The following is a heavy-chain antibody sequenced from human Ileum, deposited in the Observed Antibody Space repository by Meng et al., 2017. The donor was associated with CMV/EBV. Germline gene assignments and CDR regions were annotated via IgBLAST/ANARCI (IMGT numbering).Heavy chain of an antibody. J-gene: IGHJ4*02. CDR3: AKGDFSGSSYVFDY. CDR2: ISRSGGST. D-gene: IGHD1-26*01. Sequence: SGFAFSSYAMSWGRRTPGKGLEWVSGISRSGGSTNYADSVKGRFTFSRDNSKNTLYLQMNSLRVEDTAVYYCAKGDFSGSSYVFDYWGQGTLVTVSS. V-gene: IGHV3-23*01. CDR1: GFAFSSYA.